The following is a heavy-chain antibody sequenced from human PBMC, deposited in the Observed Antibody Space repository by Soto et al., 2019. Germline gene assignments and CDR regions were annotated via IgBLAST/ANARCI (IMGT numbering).Heavy chain of an antibody. CDR3: ARARVEVPAHPRLDAFDL. Sequence: EVQLVESGGGLIRPGGSLRLSCAASGFTVSSTFMMWVRQAPGKGLEWVSSLYRGGSTYYADAVEGRFIVSRDSPENTLYLQMNSLRGDDTAVYYCARARVEVPAHPRLDAFDLWGPGTVVAVSS. CDR2: LYRGGST. CDR1: GFTVSSTF. J-gene: IGHJ3*01. V-gene: IGHV3-53*01.